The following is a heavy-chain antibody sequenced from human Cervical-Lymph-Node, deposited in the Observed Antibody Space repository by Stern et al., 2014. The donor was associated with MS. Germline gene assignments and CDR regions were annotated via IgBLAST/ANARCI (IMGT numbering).Heavy chain of an antibody. D-gene: IGHD3-10*01. Sequence: EDQLVESGGGLVKPGGSLRLSCAATGFTFSSYHMNWVRQAPGKGLEWVSSINSLGSRIYYADSVKGRFTISRDNAKNLLYLQMESLRVEDTAVYFCARVWFGGEHYFDPWGQGTLVTVSS. CDR2: INSLGSRI. J-gene: IGHJ5*02. CDR1: GFTFSSYH. V-gene: IGHV3-21*06. CDR3: ARVWFGGEHYFDP.